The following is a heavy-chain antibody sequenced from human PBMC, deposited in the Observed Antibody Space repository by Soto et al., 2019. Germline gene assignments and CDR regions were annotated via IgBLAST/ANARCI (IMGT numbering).Heavy chain of an antibody. V-gene: IGHV3-11*03. D-gene: IGHD3-22*01. CDR2: ISSSSSYT. J-gene: IGHJ5*02. CDR3: ASLITYYYDANGFDP. CDR1: GFTFSDYY. Sequence: PGGSLRLSCAASGFTFSDYYMSWIRQAPGKGLEWVSYISSSSSYTNYADSVKGRFTISRDNAKNSLYLQMNSLRAEDTAVYYCASLITYYYDANGFDPWDQGTLVTVSS.